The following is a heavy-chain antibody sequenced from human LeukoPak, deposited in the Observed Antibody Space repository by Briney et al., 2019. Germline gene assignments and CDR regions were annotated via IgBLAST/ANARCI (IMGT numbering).Heavy chain of an antibody. J-gene: IGHJ4*02. Sequence: AGGSLRLSCAAFGFTFSSYAMSWVRQAPGKGLEWVSAISGSGGSTYYADSVKGRFTISRDNSKNTLYLQMNSLRAEDTAVYYCAKETSSGWLIDYWGQGTLVTVSS. CDR2: ISGSGGST. CDR1: GFTFSSYA. D-gene: IGHD6-19*01. CDR3: AKETSSGWLIDY. V-gene: IGHV3-23*01.